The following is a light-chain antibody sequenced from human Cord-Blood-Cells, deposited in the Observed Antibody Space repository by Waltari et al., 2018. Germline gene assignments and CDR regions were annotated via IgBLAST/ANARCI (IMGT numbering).Light chain of an antibody. CDR2: DAS. J-gene: IGKJ5*01. CDR1: QSVSSY. Sequence: ENVLTQSPATLSLSPGERATLSCRASQSVSSYLAWYQQKPGQAPRLLIYDASTRDTGIPARFSGSGSGTDFTLTISGLEPEDFAVYYCQQRSNWPPITFGQGTRLEIK. CDR3: QQRSNWPPIT. V-gene: IGKV3-11*01.